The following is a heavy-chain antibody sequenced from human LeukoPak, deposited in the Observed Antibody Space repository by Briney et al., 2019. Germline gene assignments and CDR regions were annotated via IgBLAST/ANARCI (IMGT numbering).Heavy chain of an antibody. CDR1: GGSISSSSYY. J-gene: IGHJ4*02. CDR2: IYYSGST. D-gene: IGHD3-22*01. CDR3: ARDRGYDSSGYYLHTSYFDY. V-gene: IGHV4-39*07. Sequence: SETLSLTCTVSGGSISSSSYYWGWIRQPRGKGLEWIGSIYYSGSTYYNPSLKSRVTISVDTSKNQFSLKLSSVTAADTAVYYCARDRGYDSSGYYLHTSYFDYWGQGTLVTVSS.